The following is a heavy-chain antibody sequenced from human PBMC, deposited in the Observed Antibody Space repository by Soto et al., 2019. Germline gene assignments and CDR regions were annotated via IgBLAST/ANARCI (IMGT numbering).Heavy chain of an antibody. CDR2: ISAYNGNT. CDR1: VYTFTSYG. V-gene: IGHV1-18*01. D-gene: IGHD1-20*01. Sequence: EASVKVSCKASVYTFTSYGISWVRQAPGQGLEWMGCISAYNGNTIYAQKLQGRVTMTEDTSTDTAYMELSSLRSEDTAVYYCATARYNWNDGQDDAFDIWGQGTMVTVSS. J-gene: IGHJ3*02. CDR3: ATARYNWNDGQDDAFDI.